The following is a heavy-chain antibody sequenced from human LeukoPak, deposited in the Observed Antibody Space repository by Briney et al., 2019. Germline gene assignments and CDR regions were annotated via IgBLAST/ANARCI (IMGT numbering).Heavy chain of an antibody. CDR2: MNPNSGNT. CDR1: GYTFTSYD. J-gene: IGHJ3*02. CDR3: ASLTYYYDSSGYYYGGAFDI. D-gene: IGHD3-22*01. V-gene: IGHV1-8*01. Sequence: GASVKVSCKASGYTFTSYDINWVRQATGQGLEWMGWMNPNSGNTGYAQKFQGRVTMTRNTSISTAYMELSSLRSEDTAVYYCASLTYYYDSSGYYYGGAFDIWGQGTMVTVSS.